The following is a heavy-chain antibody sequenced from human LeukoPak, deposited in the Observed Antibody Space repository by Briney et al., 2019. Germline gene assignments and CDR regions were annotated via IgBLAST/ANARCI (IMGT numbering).Heavy chain of an antibody. D-gene: IGHD3-16*01. CDR1: GYTFSRHG. V-gene: IGHV3-33*01. CDR3: ARLWGGNGYSGGSLNL. CDR2: VWYDGRNR. J-gene: IGHJ5*02. Sequence: PGGSLRLSCAASGYTFSRHGIHWVRQAPGKGLEWVAVVWYDGRNRDYAGSVKGRFTISKDNSNNMVFLQMDRLRAEDTAVYYCARLWGGNGYSGGSLNLWGQGTLVTVSS.